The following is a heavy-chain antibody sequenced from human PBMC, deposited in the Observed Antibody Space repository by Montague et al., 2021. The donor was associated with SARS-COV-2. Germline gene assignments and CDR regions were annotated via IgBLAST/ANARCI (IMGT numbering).Heavy chain of an antibody. J-gene: IGHJ3*02. V-gene: IGHV4-31*03. CDR2: IYYSGST. Sequence: TLSLTCTVSGGSISSGGYYWSWIRQHPGKGLEWIRYIYYSGSTYYXXXLKSRVTISVDTSKNQFSLKLSSVTAAGTAVYYCARATAGPAAIFMGFPRPLAAFDIWGQGTMVTVSS. CDR3: ARATAGPAAIFMGFPRPLAAFDI. D-gene: IGHD2-2*01. CDR1: GGSISSGGYY.